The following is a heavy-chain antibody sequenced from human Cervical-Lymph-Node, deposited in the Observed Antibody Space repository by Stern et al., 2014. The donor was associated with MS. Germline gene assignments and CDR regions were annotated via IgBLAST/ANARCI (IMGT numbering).Heavy chain of an antibody. V-gene: IGHV4-61*02. CDR3: ARGGEGWNSYYFDY. Sequence: QVQLQESGPGLVKPSQTLSLSCSVSGGSITSGSYYWTWIRQPAGKGPEWIGSIYSTGTTNYNPSLNSRVSMSLAPSENHFPRRVISVTAADTAVYYCARGGEGWNSYYFDYWGQGTLVTVSS. CDR2: IYSTGTT. CDR1: GGSITSGSYY. J-gene: IGHJ4*02. D-gene: IGHD1-7*01.